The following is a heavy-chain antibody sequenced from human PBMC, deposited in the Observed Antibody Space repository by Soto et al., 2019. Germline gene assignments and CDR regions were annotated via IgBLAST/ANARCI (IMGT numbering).Heavy chain of an antibody. D-gene: IGHD3-10*01. Sequence: QVQLVQSGAEVKKPGASVKVSCKASGYTFTGYYMHWVRQAPGQGLEWMGWINPNSGGTNYAQKFQGWVTMPRDTSISTAYMELSRLRSDDTAVYYCARGPPTQTYYYGSGSYRYGMDVWGQGTTVTVSS. J-gene: IGHJ6*02. CDR2: INPNSGGT. CDR1: GYTFTGYY. CDR3: ARGPPTQTYYYGSGSYRYGMDV. V-gene: IGHV1-2*04.